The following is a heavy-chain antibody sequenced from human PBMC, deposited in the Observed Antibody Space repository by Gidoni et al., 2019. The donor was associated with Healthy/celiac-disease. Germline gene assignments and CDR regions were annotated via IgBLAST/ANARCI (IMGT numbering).Heavy chain of an antibody. Sequence: QVQLVQSGAEVKKPWSSVQVSCKASVGTFSSYAISWVRQAPGQGLEWMGGIIPIFGTANYAQKFQGRVTITADESTSTAYMELSSLRSEDTAVYYCAREDYYGSGTLDYWGQGTLVTVSS. J-gene: IGHJ4*02. CDR1: VGTFSSYA. V-gene: IGHV1-69*01. CDR2: IIPIFGTA. D-gene: IGHD3-10*01. CDR3: AREDYYGSGTLDY.